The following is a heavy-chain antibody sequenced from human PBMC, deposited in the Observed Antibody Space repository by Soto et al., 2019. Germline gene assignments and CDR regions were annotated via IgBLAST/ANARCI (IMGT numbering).Heavy chain of an antibody. CDR3: ASWLQWEHGFDI. CDR1: GFTFIVYS. Sequence: GGYLILSCAATGFTFIVYSMTWVRQAPGKGLEWVSAVTANGGSTYSADYVKGRFNISSDNSKNMVYLEMNSLRPEDTAVYYCASWLQWEHGFDIWGLGTMVTVSS. J-gene: IGHJ3*02. D-gene: IGHD2-2*01. CDR2: VTANGGST. V-gene: IGHV3-23*01.